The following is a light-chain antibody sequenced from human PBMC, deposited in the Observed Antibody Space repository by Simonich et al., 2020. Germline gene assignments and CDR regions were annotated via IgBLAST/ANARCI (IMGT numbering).Light chain of an antibody. V-gene: IGLV4-69*01. Sequence: QLVLTQSPSASASLGASVKLTCTLSSGHSSYAIAWHQQQPEKGPRYLMKLNSDGSHSKGAGIPERFSGSSSGAERYLTISSLQSEDEADYYCQTWGTGIQVFGGGTKLTVL. CDR3: QTWGTGIQV. J-gene: IGLJ3*02. CDR1: SGHSSYA. CDR2: LNSDGSH.